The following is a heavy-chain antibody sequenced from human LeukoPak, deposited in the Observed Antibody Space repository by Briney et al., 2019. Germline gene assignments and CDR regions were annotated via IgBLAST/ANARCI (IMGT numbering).Heavy chain of an antibody. D-gene: IGHD6-19*01. V-gene: IGHV4-59*01. CDR1: GGSITNYW. CDR3: AREGGRQWLVSGTLDS. J-gene: IGHJ5*01. Sequence: SETLSLTCTVSGGSITNYWWSWIRQPPGKGLEWIGYIYHGSATYNPSLESRVTISMDTSKNQFSLKVTSVTAADTAVYYCAREGGRQWLVSGTLDSWGQGTLVTVSS. CDR2: IYHGSA.